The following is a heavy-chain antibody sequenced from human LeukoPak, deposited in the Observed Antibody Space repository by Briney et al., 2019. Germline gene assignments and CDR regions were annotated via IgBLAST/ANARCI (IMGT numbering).Heavy chain of an antibody. V-gene: IGHV4-59*08. CDR3: ARHPFFNPFDY. D-gene: IGHD1-14*01. CDR2: IYITGNT. CDR1: GASISSDY. J-gene: IGHJ4*02. Sequence: SETLSLTCTVSGASISSDYWSWIRQPPGKGLEWIGYIYITGNTNYSPSLKSRVTMSLDTSKNQSSLKLSSVTATDTAVYYCARHPFFNPFDYWGLGTLVTVSS.